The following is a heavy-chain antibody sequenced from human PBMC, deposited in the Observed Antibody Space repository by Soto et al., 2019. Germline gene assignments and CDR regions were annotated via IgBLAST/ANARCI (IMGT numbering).Heavy chain of an antibody. V-gene: IGHV5-51*01. CDR3: ARLGRMATIYSPFDY. CDR1: GYSFTSYW. J-gene: IGHJ4*02. D-gene: IGHD2-15*01. Sequence: PGESLKISCKGSGYSFTSYWIGWVRQMPGKGLEWMGIIYPGDSDTRYSPSFQGQVTISADKSISTAYLQWSSLKASDTAMYYCARLGRMATIYSPFDYWGQGTLVTVSS. CDR2: IYPGDSDT.